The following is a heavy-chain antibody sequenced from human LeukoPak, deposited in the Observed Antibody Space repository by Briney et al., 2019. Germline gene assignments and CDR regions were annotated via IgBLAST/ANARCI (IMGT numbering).Heavy chain of an antibody. CDR2: INPNSGGT. CDR1: GYTFTGYY. J-gene: IGHJ2*01. V-gene: IGHV1-2*02. CDR3: ARVSTVPPLDLRYWYFDL. D-gene: IGHD4-17*01. Sequence: ASVKVSCKASGYTFTGYYMHWVRQAPGQGLEWMGWINPNSGGTNYAQKFQGRVTMTRDTSISTAYMELSRLRSDDTAVYYCARVSTVPPLDLRYWYFDLWGRGTLVTVSS.